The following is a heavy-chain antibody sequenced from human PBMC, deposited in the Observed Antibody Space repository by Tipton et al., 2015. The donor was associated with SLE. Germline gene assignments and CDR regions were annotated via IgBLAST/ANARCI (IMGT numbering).Heavy chain of an antibody. CDR3: ARDSYYYDSSGYHA. D-gene: IGHD3-22*01. Sequence: SLRLSCAASGFTFSSYGMHWVRQAPGKGLEWVAVIWYDGSNKYYADSVKGRFTISRDNSKNTLYLQMNSLRAEDTAVYYCARDSYYYDSSGYHAWGQGTLVTVSS. V-gene: IGHV3-33*01. CDR2: IWYDGSNK. CDR1: GFTFSSYG. J-gene: IGHJ5*02.